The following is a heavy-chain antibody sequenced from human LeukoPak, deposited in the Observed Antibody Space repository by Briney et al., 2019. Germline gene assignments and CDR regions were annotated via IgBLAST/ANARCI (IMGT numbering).Heavy chain of an antibody. J-gene: IGHJ4*02. CDR3: ARGKYSSSWYFDY. CDR2: ISYDGSNK. D-gene: IGHD6-13*01. V-gene: IGHV3-30*04. Sequence: PGRSLRLSCAASGFTFSSYAMHGVRQAPGKGLDWGAVISYDGSNKYYADSVKGRFTISRDNSKNTLYLQMNSLRAEDTAVYYCARGKYSSSWYFDYWGQGTLVTVSS. CDR1: GFTFSSYA.